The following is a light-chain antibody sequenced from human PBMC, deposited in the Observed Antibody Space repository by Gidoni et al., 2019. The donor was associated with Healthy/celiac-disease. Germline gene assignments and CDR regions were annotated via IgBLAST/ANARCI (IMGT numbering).Light chain of an antibody. J-gene: IGKJ4*01. CDR2: GAS. Sequence: DIVLTQSPGTLSLSPGQSATLSCRASQSISSSQLAWYQQKPGQAPRPLMYGASSRATGIPDRFSGSGSGTDFTLTISRLEPEDFAVDYCQHFGNFGGGTKVE. CDR1: QSISSSQ. CDR3: QHFGN. V-gene: IGKV3-20*01.